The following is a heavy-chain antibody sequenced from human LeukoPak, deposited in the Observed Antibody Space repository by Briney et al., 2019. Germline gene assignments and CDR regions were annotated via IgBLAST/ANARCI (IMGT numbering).Heavy chain of an antibody. CDR2: IYYSGST. V-gene: IGHV4-39*01. D-gene: IGHD4-17*01. Sequence: SETLSLTCTVSGGSISSSSYYWGWIRQPPGKGLEWIGSIYYSGSTYYNPSLRSRVTISVDTSKNRFSLKLSSVTAADTAVYYCAMTVSRYYGMDVWGQGTTVTVSS. CDR3: AMTVSRYYGMDV. J-gene: IGHJ6*02. CDR1: GGSISSSSYY.